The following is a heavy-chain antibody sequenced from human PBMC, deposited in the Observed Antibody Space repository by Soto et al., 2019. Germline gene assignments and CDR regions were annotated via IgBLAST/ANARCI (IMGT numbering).Heavy chain of an antibody. V-gene: IGHV1-2*02. CDR1: GYTFTGYY. Sequence: QVQLVQSGAEVKKPGASVKVSCKASGYTFTGYYMHWVRQAPGQGLEWMGWINPNSGGTNYAQKFQGGVTMTRDKSISTAYMELSRLRSDDTAVYYCARSPKRIAVAGTPFDYWGQGTLVTVSS. CDR2: INPNSGGT. D-gene: IGHD6-19*01. J-gene: IGHJ4*02. CDR3: ARSPKRIAVAGTPFDY.